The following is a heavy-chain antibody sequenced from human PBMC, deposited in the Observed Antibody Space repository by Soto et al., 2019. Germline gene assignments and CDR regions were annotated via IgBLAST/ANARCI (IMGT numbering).Heavy chain of an antibody. V-gene: IGHV3-23*01. CDR3: ARDRRGSSSEAYYDP. Sequence: GGSLRLSCAASGVTFSSYAMSWVRQAPGKGLEWVSTIIGSGGSTYYADSVKGRFTISRDNSKNMLYLQMNSLRAEDSAIYYCARDRRGSSSEAYYDPWGQGTLVTVSS. CDR2: IIGSGGST. CDR1: GVTFSSYA. J-gene: IGHJ5*02. D-gene: IGHD3-22*01.